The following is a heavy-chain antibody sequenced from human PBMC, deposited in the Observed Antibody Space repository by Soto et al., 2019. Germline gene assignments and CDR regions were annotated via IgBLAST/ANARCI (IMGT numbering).Heavy chain of an antibody. CDR1: GFTFNTYA. V-gene: IGHV3-23*01. Sequence: VGSLRLSCAASGFTFNTYAMNWVRQAPGKGLEWVASISGSGGTINYADSVKGRFTTSRDTSKNTLYLQMNSLSAEDTAVYYCAKGFIVVVTAIRPDDNFDVWGQGTMVTVSS. CDR3: AKGFIVVVTAIRPDDNFDV. D-gene: IGHD2-21*02. J-gene: IGHJ3*01. CDR2: ISGSGGTI.